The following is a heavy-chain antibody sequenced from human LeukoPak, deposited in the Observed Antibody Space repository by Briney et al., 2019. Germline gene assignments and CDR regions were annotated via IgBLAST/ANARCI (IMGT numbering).Heavy chain of an antibody. V-gene: IGHV3-30*02. CDR1: GLPFSAYG. CDR3: ARDSFRKQQRSQTSAFDI. J-gene: IGHJ3*02. D-gene: IGHD6-13*01. CDR2: IHYNGIEK. Sequence: GGSLRLSCAASGLPFSAYGLHWVRQAPGKGLEWVAFIHYNGIEKHYADSEKGRFTISRDNAKNSLYLQMNSLRAEDTAVYYCARDSFRKQQRSQTSAFDIWGQGTMVTVSS.